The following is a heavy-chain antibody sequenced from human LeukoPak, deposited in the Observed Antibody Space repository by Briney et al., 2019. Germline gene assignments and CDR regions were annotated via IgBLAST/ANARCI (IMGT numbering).Heavy chain of an antibody. D-gene: IGHD4-23*01. CDR3: ASNSHNYYYYYGMDV. CDR1: GGSISSYY. J-gene: IGHJ6*02. Sequence: SETLSLTCTVSGGSISSYYWSWIRQPAGKGLEWIGRIYTSGSTNYNPSLKSRVTISVDTSKNQFSLKLSSVTAADTAVYYCASNSHNYYYYYGMDVWGQGTTVTVSS. CDR2: IYTSGST. V-gene: IGHV4-4*07.